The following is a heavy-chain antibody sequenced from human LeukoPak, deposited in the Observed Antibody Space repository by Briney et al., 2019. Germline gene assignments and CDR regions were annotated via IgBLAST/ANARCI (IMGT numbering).Heavy chain of an antibody. CDR2: ISSSSSYI. CDR3: ARVARIGYYYGSGTWEHYMDV. D-gene: IGHD3-10*01. J-gene: IGHJ6*03. V-gene: IGHV3-21*01. Sequence: GGSLRLSCAASGFTFYSYAMTWVRQAPGKGLEWVSSISSSSSYIYYADSVKGRFTISRDNAKNSLYLQMNSLRAEDTAVYYCARVARIGYYYGSGTWEHYMDVWGKGTTVIVSS. CDR1: GFTFYSYA.